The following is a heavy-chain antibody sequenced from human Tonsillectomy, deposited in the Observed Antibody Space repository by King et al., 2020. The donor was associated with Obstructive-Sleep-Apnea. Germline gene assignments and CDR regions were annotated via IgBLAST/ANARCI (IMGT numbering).Heavy chain of an antibody. Sequence: DVQLVESGGGLVKPGGSLRLSCAASGFTFSSYSMNWVRQAPGKGLEWVSSISGSSSYIYYADSVKGRFTISRDNAKNSLYLQMNSLRAEDTAVYYCARGGGSGYYVYYFDYWGQGTLVTVSS. CDR3: ARGGGSGYYVYYFDY. CDR1: GFTFSSYS. J-gene: IGHJ4*02. D-gene: IGHD3-22*01. CDR2: ISGSSSYI. V-gene: IGHV3-21*01.